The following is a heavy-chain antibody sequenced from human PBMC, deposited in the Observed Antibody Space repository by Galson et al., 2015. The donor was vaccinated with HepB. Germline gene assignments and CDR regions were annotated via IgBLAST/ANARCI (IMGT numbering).Heavy chain of an antibody. Sequence: LRLSCAGSRFTFDDYAMHWIRQPPGKGLEWIGYIYYSGSTSYNPSLKSRVTISVDTSKNQFSLNLSSVTAADTAVYYCASQTYYYSGMDVWGPGTTVTVSS. V-gene: IGHV4-59*01. CDR1: RFTFDDYA. CDR2: IYYSGST. J-gene: IGHJ6*02. CDR3: ASQTYYYSGMDV.